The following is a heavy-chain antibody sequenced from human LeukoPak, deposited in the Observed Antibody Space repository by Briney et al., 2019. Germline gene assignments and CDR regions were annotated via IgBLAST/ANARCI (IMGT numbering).Heavy chain of an antibody. V-gene: IGHV1-18*01. Sequence: ASVKVSCKASVYTFTSYGISWVRQAPGQGLEWMGWISAYNGNTNYAQKLQGRVTMTTDTSTSTAYMELRSLRSDDTAVYYCARDGFYDILTGNYYYGMDDWGQGTTVTVSS. CDR1: VYTFTSYG. D-gene: IGHD3-9*01. J-gene: IGHJ6*02. CDR2: ISAYNGNT. CDR3: ARDGFYDILTGNYYYGMDD.